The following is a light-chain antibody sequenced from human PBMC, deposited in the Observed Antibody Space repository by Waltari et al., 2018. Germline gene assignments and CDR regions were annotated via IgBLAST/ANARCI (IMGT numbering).Light chain of an antibody. CDR2: EVI. V-gene: IGLV2-23*02. CDR3: CSYAGVRTFV. J-gene: IGLJ1*01. CDR1: NSDLEIYDL. Sequence: QSALTQPASVSGSPGQSITISCTGTNSDLEIYDLVSWYQQHPGKAPKLMIYEVIKRPSGFSTRFAGSKSGNTASLTISGLQPEDEAHYYCCSYAGVRTFVVGTGTNVTVL.